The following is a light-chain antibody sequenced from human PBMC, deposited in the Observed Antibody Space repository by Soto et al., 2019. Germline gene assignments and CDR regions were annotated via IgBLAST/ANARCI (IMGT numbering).Light chain of an antibody. CDR2: RNN. J-gene: IGLJ2*01. V-gene: IGLV1-47*01. CDR1: SSNIGSNY. Sequence: QSVLTQPPSASGTPGQRVTISCSGSSSNIGSNYVYWYQQLPGTAPKLLIYRNNQRPSVVPDRFSGSKSGTSASLAISGLRSEDEADYDCASSDDSLRSVVFGGGTTLTVL. CDR3: ASSDDSLRSVV.